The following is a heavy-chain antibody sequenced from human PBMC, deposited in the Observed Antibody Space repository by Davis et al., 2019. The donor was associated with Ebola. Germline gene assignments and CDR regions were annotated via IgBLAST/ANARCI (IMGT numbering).Heavy chain of an antibody. D-gene: IGHD2-15*01. V-gene: IGHV1-46*01. Sequence: GGSLRLSCKASGYSFTSYWISWVRQAHGQGLEWMGIINPSGGSTTYAQKFQGRAILTRETSKGTVYMELRSLRSEDTAVYFCARGAGGTVAVVGQHNDGLDIWGQGTMVTVSS. J-gene: IGHJ3*02. CDR3: ARGAGGTVAVVGQHNDGLDI. CDR2: INPSGGST. CDR1: GYSFTSYW.